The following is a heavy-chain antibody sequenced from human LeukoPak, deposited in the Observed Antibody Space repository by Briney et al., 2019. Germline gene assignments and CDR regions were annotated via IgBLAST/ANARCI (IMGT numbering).Heavy chain of an antibody. CDR3: ARGALGYCSGGSCYSHAFDI. J-gene: IGHJ3*02. V-gene: IGHV4-34*01. CDR2: INHSGST. D-gene: IGHD2-15*01. CDR1: GGSFSGYY. Sequence: PSETLSLTCAVYGGSFSGYYWSWIRQPPGKGLEWIGEINHSGSTNYNPSLKSRVTISVDTSKNQFSLKLSSVTAADTAVYYCARGALGYCSGGSCYSHAFDIWGQGTMVTVSS.